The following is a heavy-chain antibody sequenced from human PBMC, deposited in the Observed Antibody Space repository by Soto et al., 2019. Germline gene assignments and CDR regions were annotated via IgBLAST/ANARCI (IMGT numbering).Heavy chain of an antibody. CDR2: ISGSGGST. Sequence: PGGSLRLSCAASGFTFSSYAMSWVRQAPGKGLEWVSAISGSGGSTYYADSVKGRFTISRDNSKNTLYLQMNSLRAEDTAVYYCAKQYYDFWSGYWYYYYMDVWGKGNTVTVS. V-gene: IGHV3-23*01. CDR3: AKQYYDFWSGYWYYYYMDV. J-gene: IGHJ6*03. D-gene: IGHD3-3*01. CDR1: GFTFSSYA.